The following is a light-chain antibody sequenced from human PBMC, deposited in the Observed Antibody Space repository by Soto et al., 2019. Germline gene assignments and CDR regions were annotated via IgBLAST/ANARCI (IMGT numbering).Light chain of an antibody. J-gene: IGKJ4*01. CDR1: QNIDNY. CDR2: AAS. CDR3: QHSYTIPLI. Sequence: DMQMTQSPSSLSASVGDRVTITCRASQNIDNYLNCYKKKPGEAPKLLMSAASNLQSGVPSRFSVSRSGTDFSLTISGLHAEDFATYCCQHSYTIPLIFGGGTKVDI. V-gene: IGKV1-39*01.